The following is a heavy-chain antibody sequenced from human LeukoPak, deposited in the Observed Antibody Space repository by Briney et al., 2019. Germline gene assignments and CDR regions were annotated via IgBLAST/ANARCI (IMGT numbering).Heavy chain of an antibody. D-gene: IGHD5-18*01. V-gene: IGHV3-23*01. CDR2: ISGSSGRI. CDR1: GFTFSSFV. J-gene: IGHJ4*02. CDR3: AKESSLGAMVFLFDY. Sequence: PGGSLRLSCAASGFTFSSFVLSWVRQAPGKGLEWVSSISGSSGRIYYADAVKGRFNISRDNSKNTLYLQMHSLRDEDTALYYCAKESSLGAMVFLFDYWGQGTLVTVSS.